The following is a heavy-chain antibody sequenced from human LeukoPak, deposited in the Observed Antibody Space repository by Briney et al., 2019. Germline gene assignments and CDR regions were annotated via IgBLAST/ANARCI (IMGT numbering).Heavy chain of an antibody. D-gene: IGHD3-22*01. V-gene: IGHV4-39*07. Sequence: SETLSLTCTVSGGSISSSSYYWGWIRQPPGKGLEWIGRIYYSGSTYYNPSLKSRVTISVDTSKNQFSLKLSSVTAADTAVYYCAREAGYYDSSGYSEVGYFDDWGQGTLVTVSS. CDR2: IYYSGST. J-gene: IGHJ4*02. CDR3: AREAGYYDSSGYSEVGYFDD. CDR1: GGSISSSSYY.